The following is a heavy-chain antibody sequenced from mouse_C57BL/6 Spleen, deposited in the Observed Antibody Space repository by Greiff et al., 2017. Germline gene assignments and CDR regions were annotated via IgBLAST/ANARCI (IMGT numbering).Heavy chain of an antibody. D-gene: IGHD3-3*01. CDR2: ISRGSSTI. V-gene: IGHV5-17*01. J-gene: IGHJ4*01. Sequence: EVMLVESGGGLVKPGGSLKLSCAASGFTFSDYGMHWVRQAPEKGLEWVAYISRGSSTIYYADTVKGRFTISRDNAKNTLFLQMTSLRSEDTAMYYWARKGSFYAMDYWGQGTSVTVSS. CDR3: ARKGSFYAMDY. CDR1: GFTFSDYG.